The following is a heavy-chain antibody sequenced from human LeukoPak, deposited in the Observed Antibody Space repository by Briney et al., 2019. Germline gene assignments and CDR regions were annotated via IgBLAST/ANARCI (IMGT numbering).Heavy chain of an antibody. D-gene: IGHD6-19*01. Sequence: RSGGSLRLTCAASGFTFSNYCMTWVRQAPGKGLEWVANIKQDGGEKYYVDSVKGRFTISRDNAKNSLYLQMNTLRAEDTAVYYCARDAGYNSGWYYSYWGQGTLVTVSS. CDR2: IKQDGGEK. CDR1: GFTFSNYC. J-gene: IGHJ4*02. V-gene: IGHV3-7*01. CDR3: ARDAGYNSGWYYSY.